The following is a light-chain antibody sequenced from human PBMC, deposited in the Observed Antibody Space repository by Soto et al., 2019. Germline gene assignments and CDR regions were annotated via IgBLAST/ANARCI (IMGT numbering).Light chain of an antibody. CDR3: QQYYSYPPCT. Sequence: IRITHSPSSLSATTVYRVTITCLSIQVISSYLACYQQKPGKAPKLLIYAASTLQSGVPSRFSGSGSGTDFTLTISCLQSEDFATYYCQQYYSYPPCTFGQGTKVDI. CDR2: AAS. CDR1: QVISSY. V-gene: IGKV1-8*01. J-gene: IGKJ1*01.